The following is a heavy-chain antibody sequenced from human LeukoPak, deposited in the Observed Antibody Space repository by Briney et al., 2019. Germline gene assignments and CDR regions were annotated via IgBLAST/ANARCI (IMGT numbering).Heavy chain of an antibody. CDR2: ISAYNGNT. CDR3: ARAASSGPLYYGMDV. V-gene: IGHV1-18*01. Sequence: ASVKVSCKASGYTFTSYVISWVRQAPGQGLEWMGWISAYNGNTNYAQKLQGRVTMTTDTSTSTAYMELRSLRSDDTAVYYCARAASSGPLYYGMDVWGQGTTVTVSS. J-gene: IGHJ6*02. D-gene: IGHD6-25*01. CDR1: GYTFTSYV.